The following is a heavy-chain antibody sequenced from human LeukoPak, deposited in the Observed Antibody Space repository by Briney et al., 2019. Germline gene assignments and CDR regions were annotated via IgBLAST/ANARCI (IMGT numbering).Heavy chain of an antibody. J-gene: IGHJ5*02. Sequence: SETLSLTCTASGASISSGTYSWSWIRQPPGEGLEWIGYIYHTGSTYYNPSLKGRVTISVDRSKNQFSLNLSFVTAADTALYYCARGDGSGSGRWFDPWGQGTLITVSS. CDR1: GASISSGTYS. V-gene: IGHV4-30-2*01. CDR3: ARGDGSGSGRWFDP. CDR2: IYHTGST. D-gene: IGHD3-10*01.